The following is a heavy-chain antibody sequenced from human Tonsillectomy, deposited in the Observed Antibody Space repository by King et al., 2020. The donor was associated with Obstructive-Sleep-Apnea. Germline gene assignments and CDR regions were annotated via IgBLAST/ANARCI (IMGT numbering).Heavy chain of an antibody. CDR1: GFSFSRNS. J-gene: IGHJ4*01. CDR2: ISRSRTTI. CDR3: AVSYYDYIWGSFFVY. Sequence: VQLVESGGGLVQPGGSLRLSCAASGFSFSRNSMNWVRQAPGKGLEWVSYISRSRTTIYYADSVKGRFTISRDNAKNSLYLQMNSLRAEDTAVYYCAVSYYDYIWGSFFVYWGQGTLVTVSS. D-gene: IGHD3-16*01. V-gene: IGHV3-48*04.